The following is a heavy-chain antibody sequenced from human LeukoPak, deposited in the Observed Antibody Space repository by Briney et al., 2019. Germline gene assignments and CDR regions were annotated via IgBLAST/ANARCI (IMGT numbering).Heavy chain of an antibody. CDR1: GFTFSSHG. CDR3: ARDRVLHYFDY. J-gene: IGHJ4*02. V-gene: IGHV3-33*01. D-gene: IGHD3-16*01. CDR2: IWYDGSDK. Sequence: GGSLRLSCAASGFTFSSHGMHWVRQAPGKGLEWEAVIWYDGSDKYYADSVKGRFTISRDNSKNTLYLQMTSLRADDTAVYYCARDRVLHYFDYWGQGALVTVSS.